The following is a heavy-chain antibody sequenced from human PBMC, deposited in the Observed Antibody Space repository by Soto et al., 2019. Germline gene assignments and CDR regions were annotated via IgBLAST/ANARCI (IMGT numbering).Heavy chain of an antibody. CDR2: ISAYNGNT. V-gene: IGHV1-18*01. CDR1: GYTFTSYG. CDR3: ASEPTPHDYYDSSGATNWFDS. J-gene: IGHJ5*02. Sequence: GASVKVSCKASGYTFTSYGISWVRQAPGKGLEWMGWISAYNGNTNYAQKLQGRVTMTKDTSTNTAYMELRSLRSEDTAVYYCASEPTPHDYYDSSGATNWFDSWGQGTLCTVSS. D-gene: IGHD3-22*01.